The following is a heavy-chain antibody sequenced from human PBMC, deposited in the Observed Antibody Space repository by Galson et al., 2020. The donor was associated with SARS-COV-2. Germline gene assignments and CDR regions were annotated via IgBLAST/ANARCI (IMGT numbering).Heavy chain of an antibody. J-gene: IGHJ6*02. CDR3: ARAGGSYYEGGYYYYGMEV. Sequence: SETLSLTCTVSGYSISSGYYWGWIRQPPGKGLEWIGSIYHSGSTYYNPSLKSRVTISVDTSKNQFSLKLSSVTAADTAVYYCARAGGSYYEGGYYYYGMEVWGQGTTVTVSS. CDR2: IYHSGST. CDR1: GYSISSGYY. D-gene: IGHD1-26*01. V-gene: IGHV4-38-2*02.